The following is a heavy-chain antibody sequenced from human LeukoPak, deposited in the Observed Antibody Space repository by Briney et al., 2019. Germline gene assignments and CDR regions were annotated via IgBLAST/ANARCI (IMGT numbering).Heavy chain of an antibody. CDR1: GGSFSGYY. J-gene: IGHJ4*02. CDR3: ARGPGDYVWGSYRRFDY. V-gene: IGHV4-34*01. CDR2: INHSGST. Sequence: SETLSLTCAVYGGSFSGYYWSWICQPPGKGLEWIGEINHSGSTNYNPSLKSRVTISVDTSKNQFSLKLSSVTAADTAVYYCARGPGDYVWGSYRRFDYWGQGTLVTVSS. D-gene: IGHD3-16*02.